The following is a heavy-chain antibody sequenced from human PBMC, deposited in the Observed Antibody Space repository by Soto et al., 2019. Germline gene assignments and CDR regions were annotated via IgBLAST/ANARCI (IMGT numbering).Heavy chain of an antibody. CDR1: GFTFRSCI. J-gene: IGHJ4*02. CDR3: ARPLRVMGSTWPTYFDS. D-gene: IGHD6-13*01. Sequence: PGGSLRLSCAASGFTFRSCIMNWGRHIPGKGLEWVASISSSSRYIYYADSVKGRFTISRDKSISTAYLQWSSLKASDTAMYYCARPLRVMGSTWPTYFDSWGQGTLVTVSS. CDR2: ISSSSRYI. V-gene: IGHV3-21*04.